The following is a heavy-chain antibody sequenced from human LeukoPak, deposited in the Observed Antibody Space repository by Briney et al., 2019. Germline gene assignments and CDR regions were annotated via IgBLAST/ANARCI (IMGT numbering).Heavy chain of an antibody. CDR3: AASRRFGELSSFYYYGLDV. Sequence: HRTSVKVSCKASGFTFSSSAMQWVRQARGQRLEWIEWIVVGSGNTNYAQKFQERVTITRDMSSSTAYMDLSSLRSEDTAVYYCAASRRFGELSSFYYYGLDVWGQGTTVTVSS. CDR2: IVVGSGNT. D-gene: IGHD3-10*01. V-gene: IGHV1-58*02. CDR1: GFTFSSSA. J-gene: IGHJ6*02.